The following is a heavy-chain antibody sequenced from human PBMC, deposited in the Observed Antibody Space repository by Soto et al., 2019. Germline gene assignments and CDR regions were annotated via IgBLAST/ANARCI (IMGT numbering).Heavy chain of an antibody. Sequence: EVQLVESGGGLVQPGGSLRLSCAASGFTSGFTFSRYWMSWVRQAPGKGLEWVANIKQDGGEKYYVDSVKGRFTISRDNAKNSLYLQMNSRSAEATAVYYCASGRIVGATRPIGLDYWGQGTLFTDSS. J-gene: IGHJ4*02. CDR2: IKQDGGEK. V-gene: IGHV3-7*01. D-gene: IGHD1-26*01. CDR3: ASGRIVGATRPIGLDY. CDR1: GFTFSRYW.